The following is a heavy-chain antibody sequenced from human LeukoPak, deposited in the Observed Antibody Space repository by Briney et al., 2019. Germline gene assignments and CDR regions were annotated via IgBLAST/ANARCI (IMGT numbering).Heavy chain of an antibody. V-gene: IGHV4-39*01. CDR1: RGSLSNSSYY. Sequence: SETLSLTCTVSRGSLSNSSYYWGWIRQPPGKGLEWIGTIYYTGSTYYNPSLKRRVTISVDTSKNQFYLKLSSVTAADTAVYYCARQYSDDYFDYWGQGTLVTVSS. J-gene: IGHJ4*02. CDR2: IYYTGST. D-gene: IGHD2-15*01. CDR3: ARQYSDDYFDY.